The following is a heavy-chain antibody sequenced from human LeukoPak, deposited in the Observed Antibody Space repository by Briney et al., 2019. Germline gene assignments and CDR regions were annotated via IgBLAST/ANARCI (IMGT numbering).Heavy chain of an antibody. J-gene: IGHJ4*02. CDR2: INSDGSST. CDR3: APTHGYYDSSAPGY. CDR1: GFTFSSYW. D-gene: IGHD3-22*01. V-gene: IGHV3-74*01. Sequence: GGSLRLSCAASGFTFSSYWMHWVRQAPGKGLVWVSRINSDGSSTSYADSVKGRFTISRDNSKNTLYLQMNSLRAEDTAVYYCAPTHGYYDSSAPGYWGQGTLVTVSS.